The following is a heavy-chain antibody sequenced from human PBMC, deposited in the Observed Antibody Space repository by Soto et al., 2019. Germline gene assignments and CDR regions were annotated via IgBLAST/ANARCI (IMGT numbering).Heavy chain of an antibody. Sequence: GGAVRLSCVASGFTFSSYGMHWVRQAPGKGLEWVAVISYDGSNKYYADSVKGRFTISRDNSKNTLYLQMNSLRAEDTAVYYCAKDLYYYDSSDLYYYYYYGMDVWGQGTTVTVSS. J-gene: IGHJ6*02. CDR2: ISYDGSNK. D-gene: IGHD3-22*01. CDR3: AKDLYYYDSSDLYYYYYYGMDV. V-gene: IGHV3-30*18. CDR1: GFTFSSYG.